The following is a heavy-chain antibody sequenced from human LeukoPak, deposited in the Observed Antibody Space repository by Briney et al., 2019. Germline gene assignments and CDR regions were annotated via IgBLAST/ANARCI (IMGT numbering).Heavy chain of an antibody. Sequence: SETLSLTCTVSGDSISNYYWNWIRQPPGKGLEWIGYVYYSGSTNYNPSLKSRVTISVDTSKNQFSLKLSSVTAADTAVYYCARVHREYSSSWGYYYYYMDVWGKGTTVTVSS. J-gene: IGHJ6*03. CDR2: VYYSGST. CDR3: ARVHREYSSSWGYYYYYMDV. V-gene: IGHV4-59*01. CDR1: GDSISNYY. D-gene: IGHD6-13*01.